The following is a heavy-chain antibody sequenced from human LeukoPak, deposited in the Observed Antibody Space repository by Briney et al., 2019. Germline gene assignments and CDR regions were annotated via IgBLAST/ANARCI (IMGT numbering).Heavy chain of an antibody. D-gene: IGHD2-2*01. V-gene: IGHV4-39*07. CDR3: ARDFCSSTSCFEPGY. CDR2: IYYSGST. CDR1: GGSISSSSYY. J-gene: IGHJ4*02. Sequence: PSETLSLTCTVSGGSISSSSYYWGWIRQPPGKGLEWIGSIYYSGSTYYNPSLKSRVTISVDTSKNQFSLKLSSVTAADTAVYYCARDFCSSTSCFEPGYWGQGTLVTVSS.